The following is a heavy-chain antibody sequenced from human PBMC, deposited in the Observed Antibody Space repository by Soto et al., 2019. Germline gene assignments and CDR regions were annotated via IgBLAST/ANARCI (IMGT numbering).Heavy chain of an antibody. D-gene: IGHD3-16*01. J-gene: IGHJ6*03. Sequence: TETLSLTCTVSGGSISSSSFYWGWVRQPPGKGLEWIGSVSHRGSTYYNPSLTSRVTISVDTSKNHFSLKLNSVTAADTAVYYCVSPYNFYFMDVWGKGTPVTVSS. CDR2: VSHRGST. CDR3: VSPYNFYFMDV. V-gene: IGHV4-39*02. CDR1: GGSISSSSFY.